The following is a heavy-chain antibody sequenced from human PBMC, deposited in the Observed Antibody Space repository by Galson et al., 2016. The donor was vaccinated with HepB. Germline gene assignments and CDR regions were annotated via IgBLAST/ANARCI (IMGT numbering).Heavy chain of an antibody. V-gene: IGHV3-48*02. D-gene: IGHD2-15*01. J-gene: IGHJ4*02. Sequence: SLRLSCAASGFTFTYSMTWVRQAPGKGLEWVSYIGDSSATIYYPDSVKGRFTISRDNAKRSLYLQMNSLRDEDTAVYYCATVTPGQGYFDHWGRGALVTVSS. CDR3: ATVTPGQGYFDH. CDR1: GFTFTYS. CDR2: IGDSSATI.